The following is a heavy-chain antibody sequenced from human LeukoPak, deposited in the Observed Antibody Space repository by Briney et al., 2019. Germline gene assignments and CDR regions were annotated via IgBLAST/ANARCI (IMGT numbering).Heavy chain of an antibody. CDR3: ARKLRLGGNWFDP. CDR2: IIPISGTT. V-gene: IGHV1-69*13. D-gene: IGHD1-26*01. Sequence: GASVKVSCKTSGGTFTSSAITWVRQAPGHGLEWMGKIIPISGTTNYAQKFQGRGTFTADESTSTAYMELSSLRSEDTALYYCARKLRLGGNWFDPWGQGTLVTVSS. J-gene: IGHJ5*02. CDR1: GGTFTSSA.